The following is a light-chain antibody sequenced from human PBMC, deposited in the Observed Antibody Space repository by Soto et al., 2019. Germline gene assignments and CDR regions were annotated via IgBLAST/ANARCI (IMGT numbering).Light chain of an antibody. CDR2: EVS. Sequence: QSVLTQPASVSGSPGQSITISCTGTSSDVGNYNYVSWYQQHPGKAPKLMIFEVSDRPSGVSYRFSGSKSGNTASLTISGLQAEDEADYYCSSYTGRSPLFVFGTGTKLTV. V-gene: IGLV2-14*01. CDR1: SSDVGNYNY. J-gene: IGLJ1*01. CDR3: SSYTGRSPLFV.